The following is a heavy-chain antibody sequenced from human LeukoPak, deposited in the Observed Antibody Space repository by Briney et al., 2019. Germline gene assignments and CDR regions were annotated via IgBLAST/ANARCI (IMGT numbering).Heavy chain of an antibody. CDR3: ARDILGGVGNWFDP. J-gene: IGHJ5*02. Sequence: GGSLRLSCEVSGSTFSVYSMNWVCQAPGEGLQWVASISSDGVYTYYADSVKGRFTISRDNAKDSLYLQMVTLRAEDTADYYCARDILGGVGNWFDPWGQGTLVTVSS. CDR2: ISSDGVYT. D-gene: IGHD3-3*02. V-gene: IGHV3-21*01. CDR1: GSTFSVYS.